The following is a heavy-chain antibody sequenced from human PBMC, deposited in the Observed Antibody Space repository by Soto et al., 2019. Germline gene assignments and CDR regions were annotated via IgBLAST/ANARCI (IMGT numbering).Heavy chain of an antibody. J-gene: IGHJ4*02. D-gene: IGHD3-9*01. CDR2: ISYDGGNK. Sequence: GGSLRLSCAASGFIFSSYGMHWVRQAPGKGLEWLADISYDGGNKFYADSMKGRFLISRDNSKNTLYLQMNSLRVEDTAVYYCARDHYDILTGSTRWGPDYFDYWGQGTLVTV. V-gene: IGHV3-30*03. CDR1: GFIFSSYG. CDR3: ARDHYDILTGSTRWGPDYFDY.